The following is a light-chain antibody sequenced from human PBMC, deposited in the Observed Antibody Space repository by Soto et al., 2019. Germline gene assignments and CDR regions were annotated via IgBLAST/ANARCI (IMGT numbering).Light chain of an antibody. J-gene: IGLJ2*01. V-gene: IGLV2-14*03. CDR3: TSWTTSTTML. CDR2: DVN. CDR1: SSDIGAYNC. Sequence: QSALTQPASVSGSPGQSITISCTGTSSDIGAYNCVSWYQQHPGKAPKLMLYDVNIRPSGVSNRFSGSKSGNTASLTISGLQAEDEADYYCTSWTTSTTMLFGGGTKLTVL.